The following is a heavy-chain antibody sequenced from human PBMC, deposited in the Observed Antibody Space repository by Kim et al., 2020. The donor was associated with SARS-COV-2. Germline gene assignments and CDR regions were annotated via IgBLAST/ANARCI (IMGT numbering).Heavy chain of an antibody. V-gene: IGHV3-21*01. CDR1: GFTFSSYR. Sequence: GGSLRLSCAASGFTFSSYRMNWVRQAPGKGLEWVSSISSSSSYIYYADSVKGRFTISRDNAKNSLYLQMNSLRAEDTAVYYCASGILEWLFFPFDYWGQGTLVTVSS. CDR2: ISSSSSYI. J-gene: IGHJ4*02. CDR3: ASGILEWLFFPFDY. D-gene: IGHD3-3*01.